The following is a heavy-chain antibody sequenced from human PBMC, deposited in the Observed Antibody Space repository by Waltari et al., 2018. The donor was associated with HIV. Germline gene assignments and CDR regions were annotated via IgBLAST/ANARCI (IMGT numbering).Heavy chain of an antibody. CDR1: GGSISSSSYY. J-gene: IGHJ4*02. D-gene: IGHD5-12*01. V-gene: IGHV4-39*01. CDR2: IYYSGRT. CDR3: ASHNVEMATFDY. Sequence: QLQLQESGPGLVKPSETLSLTCTVSGGSISSSSYYWGWIRQPPGRGREWIGSIYYSGRTYYNPSIKSLVTISVDTSKNQFSLKLSSVTAADTAVYYCASHNVEMATFDYWGQGTLVTVSS.